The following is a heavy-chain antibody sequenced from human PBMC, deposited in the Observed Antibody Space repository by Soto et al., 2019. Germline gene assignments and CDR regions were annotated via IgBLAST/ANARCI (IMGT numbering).Heavy chain of an antibody. CDR2: ISSDGGDK. Sequence: QVQLVESGGGVVQPGRSPRLSCAASGFTFSNFGMLWVRQAPGKGLEWVAAISSDGGDKYYSHSVKDRFTISRDNSKNTLFLQMNSLRVEDTAVYYCVKGSEVARQELDHWGQGILVTVSS. J-gene: IGHJ4*02. CDR1: GFTFSNFG. CDR3: VKGSEVARQELDH. D-gene: IGHD2-15*01. V-gene: IGHV3-30*18.